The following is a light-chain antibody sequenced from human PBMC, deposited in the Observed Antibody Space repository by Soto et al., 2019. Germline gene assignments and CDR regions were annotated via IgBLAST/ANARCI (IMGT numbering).Light chain of an antibody. J-gene: IGKJ2*01. CDR3: QQYYNWYT. CDR2: DTS. CDR1: QSISSN. Sequence: EIVMTQSPATLSLSPGERATLSCRASQSISSNLAWYQQKRGQAPRLLIQDTSTRATGIPARFSGSGSGTEFTLTISSLQSEDFAVYYCQQYYNWYTFGQGTKLEIK. V-gene: IGKV3-15*01.